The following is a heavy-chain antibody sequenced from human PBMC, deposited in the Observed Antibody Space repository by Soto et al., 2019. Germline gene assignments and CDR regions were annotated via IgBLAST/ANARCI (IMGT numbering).Heavy chain of an antibody. J-gene: IGHJ6*02. CDR1: GYSFTRHD. CDR2: INPSSGNT. D-gene: IGHD3-3*01. V-gene: IGHV1-8*01. CDR3: ARECILFSGVIVFYGMDV. Sequence: QVQLVQSGAEMKKPGASVKVSCKASGYSFTRHDINWVRQAPGQGLEWMGWINPSSGNTGYAQRFLGRLTMTTDTSTSTAYMELSGLKSEDTAIYYCARECILFSGVIVFYGMDVWGQGTTVTGPS.